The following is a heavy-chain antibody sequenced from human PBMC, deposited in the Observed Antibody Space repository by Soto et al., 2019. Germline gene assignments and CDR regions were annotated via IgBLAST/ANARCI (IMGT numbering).Heavy chain of an antibody. CDR1: GGSISSYY. J-gene: IGHJ5*02. Sequence: SETLSLTCTVSGGSISSYYWSWIRQPPGKGLEWIGYIYYNGSTNYNPSLKSRVTISVDTSKNQFSLKLSSVTAADTAVYYCARVNYYYAIRGYTHRSWFDPWGQGTLVTVSS. D-gene: IGHD3-22*01. CDR3: ARVNYYYAIRGYTHRSWFDP. CDR2: IYYNGST. V-gene: IGHV4-59*01.